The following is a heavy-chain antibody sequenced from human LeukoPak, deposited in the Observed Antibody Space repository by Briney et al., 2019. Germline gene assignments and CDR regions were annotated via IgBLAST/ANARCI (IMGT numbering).Heavy chain of an antibody. J-gene: IGHJ4*02. CDR3: ARDLHYYDSSGFAGGYGY. V-gene: IGHV3-30*02. Sequence: PGGSLRLSCAASGFTFSSYGMHWVRQAPGKGLEWVAFIRYDGSNKYYADSVKGRFTISRDNSKNTLYLQMNSLRAEDTAMYYCARDLHYYDSSGFAGGYGYWGQGTLVTVSS. CDR1: GFTFSSYG. CDR2: IRYDGSNK. D-gene: IGHD3-22*01.